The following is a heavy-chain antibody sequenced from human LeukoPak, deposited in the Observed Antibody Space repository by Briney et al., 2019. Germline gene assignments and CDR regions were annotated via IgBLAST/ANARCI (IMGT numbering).Heavy chain of an antibody. CDR1: GGSFSGYY. CDR2: INHSGST. J-gene: IGHJ6*03. CDR3: TVTRYYYYYYMDV. V-gene: IGHV4-34*01. Sequence: SETPSLTCAVYGGSFSGYYWSWIRQPPGKGLEWIGEINHSGSTNYNPSLKSRVTISVDTSKNQFSLKLSSVTAADTAVYYCTVTRYYYYYYMDVWGKGTTVTVSS. D-gene: IGHD4-17*01.